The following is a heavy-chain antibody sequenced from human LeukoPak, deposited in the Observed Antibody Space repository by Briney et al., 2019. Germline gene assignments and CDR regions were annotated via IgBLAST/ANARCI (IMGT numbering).Heavy chain of an antibody. CDR3: AKGGGWFYYFDF. D-gene: IGHD6-19*01. Sequence: GGSLRLSCAASGFTFDEYAMHWVRQAPGKGLEWVSGIGWDSGDIGYADSVKGRFTISRDNAKKSLFLQMNSLRAEDTAFYYCAKGGGWFYYFDFWGQGSLVTVSS. V-gene: IGHV3-9*01. CDR1: GFTFDEYA. J-gene: IGHJ4*02. CDR2: IGWDSGDI.